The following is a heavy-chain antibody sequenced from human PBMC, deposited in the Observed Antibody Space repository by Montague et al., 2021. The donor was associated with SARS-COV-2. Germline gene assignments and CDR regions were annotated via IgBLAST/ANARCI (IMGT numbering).Heavy chain of an antibody. CDR2: IKQYGSEK. Sequence: SLRLSCAASGFTFSSYWMSWVRQAPGKGLEWVANIKQYGSEKYYVDSVKGRFTISRDNAKNSLYLQMNSLRAEDTAVYYCARDSFWSSYYTDYYGMDVWGQGTTVTVSS. CDR1: GFTFSSYW. J-gene: IGHJ6*02. V-gene: IGHV3-7*01. CDR3: ARDSFWSSYYTDYYGMDV. D-gene: IGHD3-3*01.